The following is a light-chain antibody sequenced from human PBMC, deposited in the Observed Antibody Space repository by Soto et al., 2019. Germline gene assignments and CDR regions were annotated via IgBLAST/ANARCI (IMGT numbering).Light chain of an antibody. CDR1: QGISSW. J-gene: IGKJ5*01. Sequence: DIQMTQSPSSVSASVGDRVTITCRASQGISSWLAWYQQKPGKAPKLLIYAASSLQSGVPSRFSGSGSGADFTLTISRLEPEDFAVYYCQQYGSPPITFGQGTRLEIK. CDR2: AAS. V-gene: IGKV1-12*01. CDR3: QQYGSPPIT.